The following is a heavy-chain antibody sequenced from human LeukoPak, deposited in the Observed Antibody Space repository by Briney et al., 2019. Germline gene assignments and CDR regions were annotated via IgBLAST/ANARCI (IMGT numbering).Heavy chain of an antibody. Sequence: GGSLRLSCAASGFTFSSYWMSWFRQAPGKGLEWVANIKQDGGEKYYVDSVKGRFTISRDNAKNSLFLQMTSLRAEDTAVYYCTRLGGSYYTYWGQGTLVTVSS. CDR3: TRLGGSYYTY. V-gene: IGHV3-7*01. D-gene: IGHD1-26*01. J-gene: IGHJ4*02. CDR2: IKQDGGEK. CDR1: GFTFSSYW.